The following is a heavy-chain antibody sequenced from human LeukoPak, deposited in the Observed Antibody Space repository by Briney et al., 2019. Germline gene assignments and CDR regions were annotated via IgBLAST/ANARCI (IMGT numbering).Heavy chain of an antibody. D-gene: IGHD6-13*01. Sequence: SETLSLTCTVPGGSLGTYSWNWIRQPPGKGLEWIGYIYYSGTTNYNPSLKSRVTISVDTSKNQFSLKLSSVTAADTAVYYCARGVYIAAAQYAYWGQGTLVTVSS. V-gene: IGHV4-59*01. J-gene: IGHJ4*02. CDR1: GGSLGTYS. CDR3: ARGVYIAAAQYAY. CDR2: IYYSGTT.